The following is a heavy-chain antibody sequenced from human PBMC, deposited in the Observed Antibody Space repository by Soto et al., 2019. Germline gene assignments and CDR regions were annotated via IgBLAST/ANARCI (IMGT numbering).Heavy chain of an antibody. CDR3: ARRRDGYHDAFDI. J-gene: IGHJ3*02. CDR1: GSSFTSYW. Sequence: PGESLNISCTGSGSSFTSYWLGWVRQMPVKGLEWMGIIYPGDSDTRYSPSFQGQVTISADKSISTAYLQWSSLKASETAMYYCARRRDGYHDAFDIWGQGTMVTVS. V-gene: IGHV5-51*01. D-gene: IGHD5-12*01. CDR2: IYPGDSDT.